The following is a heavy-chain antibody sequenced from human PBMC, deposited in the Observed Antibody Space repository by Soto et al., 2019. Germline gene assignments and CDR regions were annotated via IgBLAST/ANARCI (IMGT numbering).Heavy chain of an antibody. CDR1: GFTFNTYA. Sequence: GGSLRLSCAASGFTFNTYAMHWVRQAPGKGLEWVAVISSDGSVKFYADSVKGRFTISRDNSKNTLYLQMNSLRTEDTAVYYCARDLGNYDFWSGYHSRWGQGTLVTVSS. CDR3: ARDLGNYDFWSGYHSR. J-gene: IGHJ4*02. V-gene: IGHV3-30*03. CDR2: ISSDGSVK. D-gene: IGHD3-3*01.